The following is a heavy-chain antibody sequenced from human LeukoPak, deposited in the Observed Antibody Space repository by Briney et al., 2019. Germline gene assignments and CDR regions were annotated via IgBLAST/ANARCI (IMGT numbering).Heavy chain of an antibody. CDR1: GFDFNSSG. D-gene: IGHD6-13*01. J-gene: IGHJ4*02. Sequence: GGSLRLSCAASGFDFNSSGMHRVRQAPGKGLEWVAVISYDGSKNFYADSVKGRFTISRHNSKNTLFLQLNSLKLEDTAVYYCAKSISAAGDFWGQGSLVTVSS. CDR2: ISYDGSKN. V-gene: IGHV3-30*18. CDR3: AKSISAAGDF.